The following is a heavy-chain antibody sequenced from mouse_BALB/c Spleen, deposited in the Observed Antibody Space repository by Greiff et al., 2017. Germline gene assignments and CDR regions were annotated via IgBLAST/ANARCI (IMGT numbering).Heavy chain of an antibody. CDR3: ARGLDYAMDY. CDR2: ISYSGST. V-gene: IGHV3-2*02. Sequence: EVKLMESGPGLVKPSQSLSLTCTVTGYSITSDYAWNWIRQFPGNKLEWMGYISYSGSTSYNPSLKSRISITRDTSKNQFFLQLNSVTTEDTATYYCARGLDYAMDYWGQGTSVTVSS. CDR1: GYSITSDYA. J-gene: IGHJ4*01.